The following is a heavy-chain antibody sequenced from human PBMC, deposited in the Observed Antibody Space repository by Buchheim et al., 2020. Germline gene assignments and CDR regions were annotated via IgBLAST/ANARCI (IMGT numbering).Heavy chain of an antibody. CDR3: ARQLGYCSSTSCKYNWFDP. D-gene: IGHD2-2*01. Sequence: QLQLQESGPGLVKPSETLSLTCTVSGGSISSSSYYWGWIRQPPGKGLEWIGSIYYSGSTYYNPSLKIRVTISVDTSKNQFSLKLSSVTAADTAVYYCARQLGYCSSTSCKYNWFDPWGQGTL. V-gene: IGHV4-39*01. CDR2: IYYSGST. J-gene: IGHJ5*02. CDR1: GGSISSSSYY.